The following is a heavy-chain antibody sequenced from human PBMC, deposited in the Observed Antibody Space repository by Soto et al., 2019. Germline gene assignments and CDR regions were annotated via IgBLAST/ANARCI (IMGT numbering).Heavy chain of an antibody. CDR2: ISYDGSNK. CDR3: ARDLAYYDILTGYHHYYYYGMDV. J-gene: IGHJ6*02. D-gene: IGHD3-9*01. Sequence: ESGGGVVQPGRSLRLSCAASGFTFSSYAMHWVRQAPGKGLEWVAVISYDGSNKYYADSVKGRFTISRDNSKNTLYLQMNSLRAEDTAVYYCARDLAYYDILTGYHHYYYYGMDVWGQGTTVTVSS. CDR1: GFTFSSYA. V-gene: IGHV3-30-3*01.